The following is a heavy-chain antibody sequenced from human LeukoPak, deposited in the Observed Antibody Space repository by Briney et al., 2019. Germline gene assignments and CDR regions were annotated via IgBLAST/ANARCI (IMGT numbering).Heavy chain of an antibody. CDR3: ARDLVVPAATSYYYYYYYMDV. V-gene: IGHV4-31*03. D-gene: IGHD2-2*01. CDR1: GGSIGSGDYY. J-gene: IGHJ6*03. Sequence: SQTLSLTCTVSGGSIGSGDYYWSWIRQHPGKGLEWIGYIHYSGSTYYNPSLKSRVTISVDTSKNQFSLKLSSVTAADTAVYYCARDLVVPAATSYYYYYYYMDVWGKGTTVTVSS. CDR2: IHYSGST.